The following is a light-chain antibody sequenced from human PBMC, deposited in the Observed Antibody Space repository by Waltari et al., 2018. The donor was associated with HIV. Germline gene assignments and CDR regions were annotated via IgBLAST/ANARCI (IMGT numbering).Light chain of an antibody. V-gene: IGLV2-14*01. CDR2: EVS. CDR3: SSYTSSSTPHVV. J-gene: IGLJ2*01. Sequence: QSALTQPASVSGSPGQSITISCTGTRSDVGGYNYVSWYQQHPGKAPKLMIYEVSNRPSGVSNRFSGSKSGNTASLTISGLQAEDEADYYCSSYTSSSTPHVVFGGGTKLTVL. CDR1: RSDVGGYNY.